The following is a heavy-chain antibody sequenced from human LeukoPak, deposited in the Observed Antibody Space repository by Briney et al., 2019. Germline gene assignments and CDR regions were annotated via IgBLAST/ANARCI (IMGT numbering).Heavy chain of an antibody. V-gene: IGHV3-11*03. CDR3: ARFVVAAAGYYFDY. CDR1: GFTFSDYY. Sequence: GGSLRLSCAASGFTFSDYYMSWIRQAPGKGLEWVSYISSSSSYTNNADSVKGRFTISRDNAKNSLYLQMNSLRAEDTAVYYRARFVVAAAGYYFDYWGQGTLVTVSS. CDR2: ISSSSSYT. J-gene: IGHJ4*02. D-gene: IGHD6-13*01.